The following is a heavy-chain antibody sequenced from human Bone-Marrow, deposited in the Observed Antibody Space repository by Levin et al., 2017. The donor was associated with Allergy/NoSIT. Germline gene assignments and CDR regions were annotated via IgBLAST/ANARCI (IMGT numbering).Heavy chain of an antibody. CDR2: IRPNSERT. D-gene: IGHD6-19*01. V-gene: IGHV3-23*01. Sequence: GGSLRLSCAASGFTFANHAMTWVRHAPGKGLEWVSTIRPNSERTYFADSVKGRFTVSRDDSVNMMSLQMSSLRADDAAVYYCAREQGARGWYTVDFWGQGALVTVSS. J-gene: IGHJ4*02. CDR3: AREQGARGWYTVDF. CDR1: GFTFANHA.